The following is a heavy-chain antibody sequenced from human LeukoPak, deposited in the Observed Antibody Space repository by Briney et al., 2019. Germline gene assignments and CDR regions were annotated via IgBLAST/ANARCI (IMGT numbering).Heavy chain of an antibody. Sequence: ASVKVSCKASGYTVTGYYVHWVRQSPGQRLEWMGWSNPNSGGTNYAQKIQGWVTMYRETSISTAYIERTRLTSDNTAVYYCARDSGYDSSYFDYWGQGTLVTVSS. CDR3: ARDSGYDSSYFDY. CDR1: GYTVTGYY. J-gene: IGHJ4*02. D-gene: IGHD5-12*01. V-gene: IGHV1-2*04. CDR2: SNPNSGGT.